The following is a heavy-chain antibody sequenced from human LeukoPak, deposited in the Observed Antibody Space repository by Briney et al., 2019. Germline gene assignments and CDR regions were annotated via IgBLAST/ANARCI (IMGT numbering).Heavy chain of an antibody. V-gene: IGHV4-39*07. Sequence: PSETLSLTCIVSGGSISTSSYYWGWIRQPPGKGLEWIGTIYYTGSTYYNPSLKSRVTISVDTSKNQFSLKLTSVTAADTAVYYCAREITTSGGNSRALDYWGQGTLVTVSS. CDR2: IYYTGST. D-gene: IGHD4-23*01. CDR1: GGSISTSSYY. J-gene: IGHJ4*02. CDR3: AREITTSGGNSRALDY.